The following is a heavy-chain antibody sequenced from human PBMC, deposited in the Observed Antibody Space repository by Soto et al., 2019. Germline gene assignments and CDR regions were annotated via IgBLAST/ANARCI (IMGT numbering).Heavy chain of an antibody. CDR3: AKDGAILLWLDGYYYYYYGMDV. CDR2: ISYDGSNK. V-gene: IGHV3-30*18. CDR1: GFTFSSYG. Sequence: GGSLRLSCAASGFTFSSYGMHWVRQAPGKGLEWVAVISYDGSNKYYADSVKGRFTISRDNSKNTLYLQMNSLRAEDTAVYYCAKDGAILLWLDGYYYYYYGMDVWGQGTTVTVSS. D-gene: IGHD5-18*01. J-gene: IGHJ6*02.